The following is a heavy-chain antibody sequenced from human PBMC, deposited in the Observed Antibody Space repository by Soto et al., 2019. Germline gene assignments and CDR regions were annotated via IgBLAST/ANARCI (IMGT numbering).Heavy chain of an antibody. CDR3: AKGPNYGSGSYYRLDY. CDR2: ISYDGSNK. J-gene: IGHJ4*02. CDR1: GFTFSSYG. Sequence: GGSLRLSCAASGFTFSSYGMHWVRQAPGKGLEWVAVISYDGSNKYYADSVKGRFTISRDNSKNTLYLQMNTLRAEDTAVYYCAKGPNYGSGSYYRLDYWGQGTLVTVSS. D-gene: IGHD3-10*01. V-gene: IGHV3-30*18.